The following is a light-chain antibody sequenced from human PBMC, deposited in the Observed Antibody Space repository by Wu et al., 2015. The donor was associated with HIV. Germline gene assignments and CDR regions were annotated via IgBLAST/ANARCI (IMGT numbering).Light chain of an antibody. CDR2: GAS. J-gene: IGKJ3*01. V-gene: IGKV3D-15*01. Sequence: PGERATLSCRASQSVSGTYLAWYQQKPGQPPRLLIYGASRRATGIPDRFSGSGSGTDFTLTISSLQSEDSAIYYCQQYKTWPPFTFGPGTTVD. CDR3: QQYKTWPPFT. CDR1: QSVSGTY.